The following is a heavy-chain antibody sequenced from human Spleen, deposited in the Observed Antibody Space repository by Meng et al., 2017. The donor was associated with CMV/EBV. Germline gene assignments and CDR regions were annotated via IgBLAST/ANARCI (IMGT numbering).Heavy chain of an antibody. V-gene: IGHV4-61*01. Sequence: CSVAGGSVNSPNYDGRWNRQPPGKGLEWIGYIYYSGNTRYNPSLNSRLTISMDKSKNQFSLNLYSLTAADTALYYCAREWAGSSFDYWGQGALVTVSS. CDR1: GGSVNSPNYD. CDR3: AREWAGSSFDY. CDR2: IYYSGNT. J-gene: IGHJ4*02. D-gene: IGHD6-19*01.